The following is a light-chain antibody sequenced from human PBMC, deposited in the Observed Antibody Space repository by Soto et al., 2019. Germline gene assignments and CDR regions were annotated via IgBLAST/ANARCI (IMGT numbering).Light chain of an antibody. CDR2: EAS. J-gene: IGKJ1*01. Sequence: DIQMTQSPSTLSASVGDRVTITCRASQSISSWLAWYQQKPGKAPKLLIYEASNLEGGVPSRFSGSGSGTDFTLAISSLQADDVATYYCQQYKSYWTFGQGTKVEIK. V-gene: IGKV1-5*01. CDR3: QQYKSYWT. CDR1: QSISSW.